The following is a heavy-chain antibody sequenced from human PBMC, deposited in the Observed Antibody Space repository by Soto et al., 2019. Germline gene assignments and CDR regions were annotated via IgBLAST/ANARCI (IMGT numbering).Heavy chain of an antibody. D-gene: IGHD1-26*01. CDR1: GFTFSNNA. J-gene: IGHJ4*02. V-gene: IGHV3-30*02. Sequence: PGGSLRLSCAASGFTFSNNAMHWVRQAPGKGLEWVALIWSDGSNKFCADSVKGRFTISRDNSKNTLYLQMNSLRAEDTAVYYCARDISGSYSFDYCGRGTLVTVSS. CDR2: IWSDGSNK. CDR3: ARDISGSYSFDY.